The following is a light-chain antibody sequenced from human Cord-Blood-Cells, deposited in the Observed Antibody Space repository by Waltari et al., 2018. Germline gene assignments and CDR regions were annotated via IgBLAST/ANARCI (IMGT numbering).Light chain of an antibody. V-gene: IGKV3-15*01. CDR1: QSVSSN. CDR2: GAS. J-gene: IGKJ1*01. Sequence: EIVMTQSPATLSVSPGERATLSCRASQSVSSNFTWYQQKPGQAPRLLIYGASTRGTGIPARFSGGGSGTEFTLTISSLQSEDFAVYYCQQYNNWSWTFGQGTKVEIK. CDR3: QQYNNWSWT.